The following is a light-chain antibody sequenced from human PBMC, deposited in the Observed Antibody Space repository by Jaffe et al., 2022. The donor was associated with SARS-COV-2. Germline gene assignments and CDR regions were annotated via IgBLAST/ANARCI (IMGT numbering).Light chain of an antibody. CDR2: AAS. CDR1: QSISSY. J-gene: IGKJ4*01. V-gene: IGKV1-39*01. CDR3: HQSYYSPPPT. Sequence: DIQLTQSPSSLSASVGDRVTITCRASQSISSYLNWYQQKSGKAPRLLIYAASSLQSGVPSRFSGSGSGTDFTLTISSLQPEDFATYYCHQSYYSPPPTFGGGTKVEIK.